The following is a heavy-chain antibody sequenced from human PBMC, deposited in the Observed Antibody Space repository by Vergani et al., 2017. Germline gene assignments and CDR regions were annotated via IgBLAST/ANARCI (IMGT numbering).Heavy chain of an antibody. V-gene: IGHV3-7*03. CDR1: GFTFSSYW. CDR2: IKQDGSEK. D-gene: IGHD7-27*01. CDR3: ARYLVGKFPFWGGMDV. J-gene: IGHJ6*02. Sequence: VQLVESGGGVVQPGRSLRLSCAASGFTFSSYWMSWVRQAPGKGLEWVANIKQDGSEKYYVDSVKGRFTISRDNAKNSLYLQMNSLRAEDTAVYYCARYLVGKFPFWGGMDVWGQGTTVTVSS.